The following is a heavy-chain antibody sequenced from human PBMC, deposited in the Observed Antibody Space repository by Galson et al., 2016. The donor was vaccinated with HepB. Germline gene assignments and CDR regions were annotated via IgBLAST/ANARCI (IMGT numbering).Heavy chain of an antibody. J-gene: IGHJ4*02. Sequence: SETLSLTCAVSGGPLSGNYWRWIRQSPGKGLAWIGEVKYSGGTNYNPSLKGRATISIDPSKNHFSLSPDSVTAADTALYFCAGGRGNSWYRKYYFDFWGRGTLVTVSS. D-gene: IGHD6-13*01. CDR2: VKYSGGT. V-gene: IGHV4-34*01. CDR1: GGPLSGNY. CDR3: AGGRGNSWYRKYYFDF.